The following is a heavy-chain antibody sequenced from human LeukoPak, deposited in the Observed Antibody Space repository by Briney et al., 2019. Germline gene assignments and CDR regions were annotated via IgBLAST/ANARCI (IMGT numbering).Heavy chain of an antibody. CDR1: GGTFSSYA. CDR3: ARDRDSDYDWDAFDI. CDR2: IIPIFGTA. J-gene: IGHJ3*02. Sequence: SVKVSCKASGGTFSSYAISWVRQAPGQGLEWMGRIIPIFGTANYAQNFQGRVTITTDESTSTAYMELSSLRSEDTAVYYCARDRDSDYDWDAFDIWGQGTMVTVSS. D-gene: IGHD5-12*01. V-gene: IGHV1-69*05.